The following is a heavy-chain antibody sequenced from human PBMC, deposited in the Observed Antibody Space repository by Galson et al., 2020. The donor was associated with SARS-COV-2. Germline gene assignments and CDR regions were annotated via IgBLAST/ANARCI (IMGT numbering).Heavy chain of an antibody. CDR3: ARDQKPPTGFVGGTFDC. V-gene: IGHV3-30*04. CDR1: GFTFSSYA. Sequence: LSLTCAASGFTFSSYAMHWVRQAPGKGLEWVAVISYDGSNKYYADSVKGRFTISRDNSKNTLYLQMNSLRAEDTAVYYCARDQKPPTGFVGGTFDCWGRGTLVTVSS. CDR2: ISYDGSNK. J-gene: IGHJ4*02. D-gene: IGHD1-26*01.